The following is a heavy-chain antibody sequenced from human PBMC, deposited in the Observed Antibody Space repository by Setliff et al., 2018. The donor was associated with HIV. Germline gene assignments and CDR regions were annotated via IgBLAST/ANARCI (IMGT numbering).Heavy chain of an antibody. Sequence: PSETLSLTCSISDASINSNNYYWVWIRQTPGKGLEWIGSIYYTGTAYYNPSLKSRVTISVDTSKNHFSLKLSSVTAADTAVYYCARHFTWPREGGVFGYWGQGTLVTVSS. CDR3: ARHFTWPREGGVFGY. V-gene: IGHV4-39*01. D-gene: IGHD3-16*01. CDR2: IYYTGTA. J-gene: IGHJ4*02. CDR1: DASINSNNYY.